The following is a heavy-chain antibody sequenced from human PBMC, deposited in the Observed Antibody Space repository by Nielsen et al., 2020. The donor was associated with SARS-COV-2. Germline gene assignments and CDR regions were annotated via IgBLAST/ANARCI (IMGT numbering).Heavy chain of an antibody. CDR1: GFTFSGYD. D-gene: IGHD1-26*01. Sequence: GGSLRLSCAASGFTFSGYDLHWVRQAPGKGLEWLAMIWHDGSKKYYADSVEGRFTISRDNSNSTLYLQMNSLQPDDTAIYYCARFRGTINSSDYWGQGTLVIVSS. CDR2: IWHDGSKK. V-gene: IGHV3-33*01. CDR3: ARFRGTINSSDY. J-gene: IGHJ4*02.